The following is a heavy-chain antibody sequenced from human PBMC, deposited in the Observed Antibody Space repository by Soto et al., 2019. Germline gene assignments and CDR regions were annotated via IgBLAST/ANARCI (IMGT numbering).Heavy chain of an antibody. J-gene: IGHJ3*02. D-gene: IGHD3-10*01. CDR3: ARVWGGAFDI. V-gene: IGHV4-59*01. CDR2: IYYSGST. Sequence: QVQLQESGPGLVKPSETQSLTCTVSGGSISSYYWSWIRQPPGKGLEWIGHIYYSGSTNYNPSLKSRVTISVDTSKNQFSLKLSSVTAADTAVYYCARVWGGAFDIWGQGTMVTVSS. CDR1: GGSISSYY.